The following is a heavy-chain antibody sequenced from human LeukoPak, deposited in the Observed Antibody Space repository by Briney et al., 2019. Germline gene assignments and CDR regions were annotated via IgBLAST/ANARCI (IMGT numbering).Heavy chain of an antibody. J-gene: IGHJ6*03. CDR3: GRAGFGTAYNRFYYYMDV. CDR1: NYPITSDYF. D-gene: IGHD3-16*01. CDR2: IFHSGIA. V-gene: IGHV4-38-2*01. Sequence: SETLSLTCAVSNYPITSDYFWVWIRQPPGQGLEWIGQIFHSGIAHYNPSLKSRVTMSVDTSRSQFSVNLNSVTAADTAVYFCGRAGFGTAYNRFYYYMDVWGKGTTVTVSS.